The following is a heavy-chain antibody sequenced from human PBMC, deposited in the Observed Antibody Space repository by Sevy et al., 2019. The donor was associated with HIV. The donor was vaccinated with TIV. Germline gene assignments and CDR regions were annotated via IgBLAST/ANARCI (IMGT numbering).Heavy chain of an antibody. CDR3: ARLTNSGWYKIDY. D-gene: IGHD6-19*01. CDR1: GGSISGNTYY. J-gene: IGHJ4*02. CDR2: VYNGGST. V-gene: IGHV4-39*01. Sequence: SETLSLTCTVSGGSISGNTYYWGWIRQPPGKGLEWIGNVYNGGSTYYNPSLKSRLTLWVDTSRNQFSLKLGSVTAADTAVYYCARLTNSGWYKIDYWGQGTLVTVSS.